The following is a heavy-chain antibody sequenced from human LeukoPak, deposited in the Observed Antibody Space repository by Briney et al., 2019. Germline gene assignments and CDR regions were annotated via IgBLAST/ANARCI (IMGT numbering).Heavy chain of an antibody. J-gene: IGHJ4*01. V-gene: IGHV3-21*01. CDR2: ISSSSSYK. CDR3: ARINAIDNSYHLDF. D-gene: IGHD2-21*01. Sequence: PGGSLRLSCAASGFTFSDYSFNWVRQAQGKGLEWVSSISSSSSYKYYADSLKGRFTISRDNAKNSLYLQVNSLRAEDTAVYYCARINAIDNSYHLDFWGHGTLVTVSS. CDR1: GFTFSDYS.